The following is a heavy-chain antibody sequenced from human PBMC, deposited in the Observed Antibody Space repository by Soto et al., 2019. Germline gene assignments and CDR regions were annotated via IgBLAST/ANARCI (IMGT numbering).Heavy chain of an antibody. CDR1: GGSFSCYY. Sequence: SGTLSLTCAVYGGSFSCYYWSWIRQPPGKGLDWIGEINHSGSTNYNPSLKSRVTISVDTSKNQFSLKLSSVTAADTAVYYCARAIVVVPAAIRMGYYYGMDVWGQGNTVTVSS. CDR3: ARAIVVVPAAIRMGYYYGMDV. V-gene: IGHV4-34*01. CDR2: INHSGST. D-gene: IGHD2-2*02. J-gene: IGHJ6*02.